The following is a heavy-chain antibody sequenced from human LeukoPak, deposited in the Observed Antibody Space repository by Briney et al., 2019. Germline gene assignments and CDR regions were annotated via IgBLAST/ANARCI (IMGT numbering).Heavy chain of an antibody. CDR1: GFTFSSYG. D-gene: IGHD5-18*01. CDR3: AKEAGYSYGPFDY. CDR2: IRYDGSNK. V-gene: IGHV3-30*02. J-gene: IGHJ4*02. Sequence: PGGSLRLSCAASGFTFSSYGMHWVRQAPGKGLEWVAFIRYDGSNKYYADSVKGRFTISRDNSKNTLYLQMNSLRAEDTAVYYCAKEAGYSYGPFDYWGQGTLVTVSS.